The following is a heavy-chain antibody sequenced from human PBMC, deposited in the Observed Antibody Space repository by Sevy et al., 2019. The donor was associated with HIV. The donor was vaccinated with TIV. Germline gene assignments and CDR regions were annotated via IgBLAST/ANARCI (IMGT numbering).Heavy chain of an antibody. J-gene: IGHJ5*02. CDR2: IYTSGST. CDR1: GGSISRYY. CDR3: ARELVITASANWFDP. Sequence: SETLSLTCTVSGGSISRYYWSWIRQPAGKGLEWIGRIYTSGSTNYNPSLKSRVTMSVDTSKNQFALKLSSVTAAATAVYYCARELVITASANWFDPWGQGTLVTVSS. V-gene: IGHV4-4*07. D-gene: IGHD3-9*01.